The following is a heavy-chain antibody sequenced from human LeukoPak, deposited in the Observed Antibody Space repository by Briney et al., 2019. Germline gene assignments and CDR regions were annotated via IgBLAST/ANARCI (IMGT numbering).Heavy chain of an antibody. CDR2: ISGSGDST. V-gene: IGHV3-23*01. D-gene: IGHD2/OR15-2a*01. Sequence: GGSLRLSCAASGFTFSNYAMTWVRQAPGKGLEWVSAISGSGDSTYYADSVKGRFTISRDNSKNTLYLQMNSLRAEDTAVYYCAKDPHIGWYYYNFHDYWGQGTLVTVSS. CDR1: GFTFSNYA. J-gene: IGHJ4*02. CDR3: AKDPHIGWYYYNFHDY.